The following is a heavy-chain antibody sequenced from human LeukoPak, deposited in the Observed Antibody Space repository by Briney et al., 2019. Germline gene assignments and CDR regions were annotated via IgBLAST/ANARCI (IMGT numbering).Heavy chain of an antibody. J-gene: IGHJ4*02. CDR1: GYTFTSYG. CDR3: ARRAAVVGPLYYFDN. CDR2: ISADKTNT. D-gene: IGHD6-19*01. Sequence: HRASVKVSCKASGYTFTSYGIGWVRQAPGQGLEWMGWISADKTNTNYAQNLQGRVTVTADTSTSTAYMELRSLRSDDTAVYYCARRAAVVGPLYYFDNWGQGTLITVSS. V-gene: IGHV1-18*01.